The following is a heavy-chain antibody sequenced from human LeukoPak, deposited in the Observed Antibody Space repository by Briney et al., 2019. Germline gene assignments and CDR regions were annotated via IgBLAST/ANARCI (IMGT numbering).Heavy chain of an antibody. Sequence: SETLSLTCTVSGGSISSYYWSWIRQPPGKGLEWIGYIYYSGSTNYNPSLKGRVTISVDTSKNQFSLKLSSVTAADTAVYYCASASGSYGLFYFDYWGQGTLVTVSS. J-gene: IGHJ4*02. D-gene: IGHD1-26*01. V-gene: IGHV4-59*01. CDR3: ASASGSYGLFYFDY. CDR2: IYYSGST. CDR1: GGSISSYY.